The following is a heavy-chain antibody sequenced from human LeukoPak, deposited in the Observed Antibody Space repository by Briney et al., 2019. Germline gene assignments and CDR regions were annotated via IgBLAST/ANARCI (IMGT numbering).Heavy chain of an antibody. Sequence: PGGSLRLSCAASGFTFSSYAMHWVRQAPGKGLEWVAVISYDGSNKYYADSVKGRSTISRDNSKNTLYLQMNSLRAEDTAVYYCARDPASVQLWFGYFDYWGQGTLVTVSS. V-gene: IGHV3-30-3*01. D-gene: IGHD5-18*01. J-gene: IGHJ4*02. CDR3: ARDPASVQLWFGYFDY. CDR2: ISYDGSNK. CDR1: GFTFSSYA.